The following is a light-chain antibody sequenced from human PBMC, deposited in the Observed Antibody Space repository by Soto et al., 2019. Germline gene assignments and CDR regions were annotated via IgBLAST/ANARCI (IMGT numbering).Light chain of an antibody. CDR3: YSAADNNYV. Sequence: SYELTQPSSVSVAPGQTARITCSGDLLAKKYGRWFQQKPGQAPVLVIHKDSERPSGIPERFSGSSSGTTVTLTISGAQVEDEADYYCYSAADNNYVFGTGTKV. CDR1: LLAKKY. CDR2: KDS. V-gene: IGLV3-27*01. J-gene: IGLJ1*01.